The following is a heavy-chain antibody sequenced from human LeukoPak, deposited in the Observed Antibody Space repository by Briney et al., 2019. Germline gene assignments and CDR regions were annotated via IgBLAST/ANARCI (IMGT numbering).Heavy chain of an antibody. Sequence: SETLSLTCAVYGGSFGGYYWSWIRQPPGRGLEWIGEINDSGRATYTPSLKSRVTISVDTSKNQFSLKLSSVTAADTAVYYCARDVVGDIVVVPATDAFDIWGQGTMVTVSS. V-gene: IGHV4-34*01. CDR2: INDSGRA. D-gene: IGHD2-2*01. CDR1: GGSFGGYY. J-gene: IGHJ3*02. CDR3: ARDVVGDIVVVPATDAFDI.